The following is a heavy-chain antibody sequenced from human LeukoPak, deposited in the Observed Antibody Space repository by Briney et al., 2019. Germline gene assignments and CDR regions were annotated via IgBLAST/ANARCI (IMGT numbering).Heavy chain of an antibody. J-gene: IGHJ4*02. Sequence: GGSLRLSCTASGFTFRDYYVTWIRQAPGKGLEWVSYIRSTGSSTAYADSVKGRFAISRDNAKNSLYLQMNGLRVEDTAVYYCARESGSYSLDYWGQGTLVTVSS. CDR3: ARESGSYSLDY. D-gene: IGHD1-26*01. V-gene: IGHV3-11*04. CDR2: IRSTGSST. CDR1: GFTFRDYY.